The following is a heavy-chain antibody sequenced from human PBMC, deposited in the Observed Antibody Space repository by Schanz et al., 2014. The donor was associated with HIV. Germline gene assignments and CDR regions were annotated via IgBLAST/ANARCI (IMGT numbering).Heavy chain of an antibody. CDR1: GFSFSNFW. D-gene: IGHD1-26*01. CDR3: VLPSAKIVGGLGEHYFDH. J-gene: IGHJ4*02. CDR2: IKQDESEK. V-gene: IGHV3-7*01. Sequence: EGQLVESGGGLVQSGGSLRLSCAASGFSFSNFWVTWVRQAPGKRLEWVANIKQDESEKYYADSAKGRFIISRDNAKNSLYLQMNSLRAEDTAVYYCVLPSAKIVGGLGEHYFDHWGQGTLVTVSS.